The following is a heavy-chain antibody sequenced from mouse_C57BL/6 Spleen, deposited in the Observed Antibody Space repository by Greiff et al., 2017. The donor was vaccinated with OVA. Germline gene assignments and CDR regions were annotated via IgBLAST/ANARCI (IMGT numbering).Heavy chain of an antibody. Sequence: QVQLQQSGAELVKPGASVKMSCKASGYTFTSYWITWVKQRPGQGLEWIGDIYPGSGSTNYNEKFKSKATLTVDTSSSTAYMQLSSLTSEDSAVYYCTGGAGRTYYAMDYWGQGTSVTVSS. CDR1: GYTFTSYW. CDR2: IYPGSGST. CDR3: TGGAGRTYYAMDY. J-gene: IGHJ4*01. V-gene: IGHV1-55*01.